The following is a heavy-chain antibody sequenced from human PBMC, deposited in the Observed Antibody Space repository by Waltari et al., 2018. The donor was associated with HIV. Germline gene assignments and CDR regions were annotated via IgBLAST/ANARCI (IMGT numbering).Heavy chain of an antibody. CDR1: GLTFRNYA. CDR3: AKDWENDSNGYSYLGAFDL. J-gene: IGHJ3*01. Sequence: EVHVLESGGGSVQPGGSLRLSCAASGLTFRNYAMTWVRRAPGKGVGWVSTIIGIDGIIYDADSVKGRFTISRDNFKHTLFLQMNSLRVEDTAVYYCAKDWENDSNGYSYLGAFDLWGPGTSVVVSS. D-gene: IGHD3-22*01. CDR2: IIGIDGII. V-gene: IGHV3-23*01.